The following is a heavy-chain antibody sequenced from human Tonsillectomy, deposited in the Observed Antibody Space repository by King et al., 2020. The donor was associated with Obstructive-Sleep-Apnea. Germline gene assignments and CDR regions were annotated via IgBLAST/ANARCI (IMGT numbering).Heavy chain of an antibody. V-gene: IGHV3-30*02. D-gene: IGHD3-16*01. CDR2: IRYDGSNK. CDR1: GFTFSKYG. Sequence: VQLVESGGGVVQPGRSLRLSCVASGFTFSKYGMHWVRQAPGKGLEWVAFIRYDGSNKYNEDSVKGRFTISRDNSKNTLYLQMNSLRAEDTAVYYCAKDLRIITTFGGVILIPNGDYYFDYWGQGTLVTVSS. CDR3: AKDLRIITTFGGVILIPNGDYYFDY. J-gene: IGHJ4*02.